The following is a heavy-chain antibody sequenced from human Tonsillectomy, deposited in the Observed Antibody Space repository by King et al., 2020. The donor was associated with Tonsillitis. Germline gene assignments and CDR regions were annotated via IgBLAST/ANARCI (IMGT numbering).Heavy chain of an antibody. D-gene: IGHD3-22*01. Sequence: EVQLVESGGGLVQPGGSLRLSCAASGLTFNNYAMNWVRQAPGKGLECVSSIGGSGTNTYYADSVKGRFTISRDNSKNPMSLQVNSLRAEDTAVYYCAKDRGTNYYESGGYDPDAFDIWGQGTMVTVSS. J-gene: IGHJ3*02. CDR2: IGGSGTNT. V-gene: IGHV3-23*04. CDR3: AKDRGTNYYESGGYDPDAFDI. CDR1: GLTFNNYA.